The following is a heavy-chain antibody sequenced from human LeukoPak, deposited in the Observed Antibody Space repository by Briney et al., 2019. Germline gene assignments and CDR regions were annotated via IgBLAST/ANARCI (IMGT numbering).Heavy chain of an antibody. CDR3: ARIRADSSGYYDKYFDF. CDR1: GFTFSIYE. CDR2: ISSGGGTI. D-gene: IGHD3-22*01. V-gene: IGHV3-48*03. Sequence: GGSLRLSCVVSGFTFSIYEMNWVRQAPGKVLEWVSYISSGGGTIYYADSVKGRFTISRDNAKNSLYLQMNSLRDEDTAVYYCARIRADSSGYYDKYFDFWGQGTLVTVSS. J-gene: IGHJ4*02.